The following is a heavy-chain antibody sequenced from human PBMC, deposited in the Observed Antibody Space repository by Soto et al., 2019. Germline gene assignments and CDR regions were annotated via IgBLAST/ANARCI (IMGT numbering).Heavy chain of an antibody. Sequence: GSLRLSCAASGFTFSDYHMSWIRQAPGKGLEWVSYISSSSSYTNYADSVKGRFTISRDNAKNSLYLQMNSLRAEDTAVYYCARKDDSSAVDYWGQGTLVTVSS. D-gene: IGHD3-22*01. CDR2: ISSSSSYT. CDR3: ARKDDSSAVDY. CDR1: GFTFSDYH. V-gene: IGHV3-11*06. J-gene: IGHJ4*02.